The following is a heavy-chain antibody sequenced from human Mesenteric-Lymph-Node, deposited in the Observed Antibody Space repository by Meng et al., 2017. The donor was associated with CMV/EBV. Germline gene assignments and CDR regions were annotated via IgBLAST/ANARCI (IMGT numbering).Heavy chain of an antibody. CDR2: IRHDESDK. D-gene: IGHD5-18*01. CDR1: GFTFNTYG. J-gene: IGHJ4*02. CDR3: AGTWIQL. V-gene: IGHV3-30*02. Sequence: GESLKISCAASGFTFNTYGLHWVRQAPGKGLEWVAFIRHDESDKYYADSVKGRFTISRDNAKKSLYLQMNSLRVEDTAVYYCAGTWIQLWGQGTLVTVSS.